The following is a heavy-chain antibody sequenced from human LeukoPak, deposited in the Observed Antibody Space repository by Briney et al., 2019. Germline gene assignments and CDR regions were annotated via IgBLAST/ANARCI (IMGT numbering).Heavy chain of an antibody. Sequence: GGSLRLSCAASGFTFSNYWMSWVRQAPGKGLEWVANIKEDGSEKYYVDSVKGRFTISRDNAKNSLYLQMNSLRAEDTAVYYCVRVDSSGYGLHWGLDYWGQGTLVTVSS. J-gene: IGHJ4*02. V-gene: IGHV3-7*01. CDR1: GFTFSNYW. CDR3: VRVDSSGYGLHWGLDY. CDR2: IKEDGSEK. D-gene: IGHD3-22*01.